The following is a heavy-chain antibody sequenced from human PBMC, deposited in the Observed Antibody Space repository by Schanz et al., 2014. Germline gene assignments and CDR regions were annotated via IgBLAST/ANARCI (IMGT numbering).Heavy chain of an antibody. Sequence: QVQLVQSWAEVKGPGASVKVSCKTSGYTFSSYGITWVRQAPGQGLEWMGWISPYNGNTNYAPKVQGRVTVTTDTSTSTVYLELSSLRSDDTAVYYCGRGFSRSYIDFWGQGTLITVSS. V-gene: IGHV1-18*01. J-gene: IGHJ4*02. CDR1: GYTFSSYG. D-gene: IGHD3-10*01. CDR3: GRGFSRSYIDF. CDR2: ISPYNGNT.